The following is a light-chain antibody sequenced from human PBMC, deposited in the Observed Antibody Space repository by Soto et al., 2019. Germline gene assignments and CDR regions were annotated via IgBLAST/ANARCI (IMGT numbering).Light chain of an antibody. CDR3: QQRDKWPIT. V-gene: IGKV3-15*01. Sequence: EILMTQSPATLSVSPGERATLSCRASQSVSSNLAWYQQKPGQAPRLLIYGASTRATGIPARFSGSGSGTDFTLTISGLEPEDFSVYYCQQRDKWPITFGQGTRLEIK. J-gene: IGKJ5*01. CDR2: GAS. CDR1: QSVSSN.